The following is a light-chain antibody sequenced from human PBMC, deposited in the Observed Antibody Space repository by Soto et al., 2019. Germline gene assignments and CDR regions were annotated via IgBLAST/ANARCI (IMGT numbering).Light chain of an antibody. Sequence: EIVLTQSPGILSLSPGERATLSCRASQSVPSSYLAWHQQKPGQAPRLLIFTASTRATGIPDRFSGSGFGTDFTLTISRLEPEDSAVYYCQQYGTAPLTFGGGAKVEI. CDR3: QQYGTAPLT. CDR2: TAS. J-gene: IGKJ4*01. CDR1: QSVPSSY. V-gene: IGKV3-20*01.